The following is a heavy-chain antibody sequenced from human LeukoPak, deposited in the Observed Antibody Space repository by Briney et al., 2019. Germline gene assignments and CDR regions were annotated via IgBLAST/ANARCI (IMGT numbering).Heavy chain of an antibody. Sequence: ETGGSLRLSCAASGFTFSSYEMNWVRQAPGKGLEWVSYISSSGSTIYYADSVKGRFTISRDNAKNSLYLQMNSLRAEDTAVYYCARDSSGRDGYNLHDYWGQGTLVTVSS. CDR1: GFTFSSYE. CDR3: ARDSSGRDGYNLHDY. V-gene: IGHV3-48*03. J-gene: IGHJ4*02. CDR2: ISSSGSTI. D-gene: IGHD5-24*01.